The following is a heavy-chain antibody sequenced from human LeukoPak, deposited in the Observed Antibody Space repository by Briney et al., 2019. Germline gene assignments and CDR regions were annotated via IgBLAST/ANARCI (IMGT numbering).Heavy chain of an antibody. D-gene: IGHD4-17*01. Sequence: GSLRLSCAASGFTVSSNYTSWVRQAPGKGLEWVSVIYSGGSTYYADSVKGRFTISRDNSKNTLYLQMNSLRAEDTAVYYCAREHDYGDYVSHYYGMDVWGQGTTVTVCS. J-gene: IGHJ6*02. CDR2: IYSGGST. CDR1: GFTVSSNY. CDR3: AREHDYGDYVSHYYGMDV. V-gene: IGHV3-53*01.